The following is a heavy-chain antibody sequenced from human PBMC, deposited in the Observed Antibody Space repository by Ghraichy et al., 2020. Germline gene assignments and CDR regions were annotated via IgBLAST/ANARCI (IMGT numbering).Heavy chain of an antibody. D-gene: IGHD4-17*01. CDR2: IYHSGMI. Sequence: SETLSLTCTVSGGSISSGGYSWTWIRQPPGKGLEWIGYIYHSGMIKYNSTLESRATISVDRSKNQFSLRLRSVTAADTAVYYCARVGNGDYGYSFDRWGQGALVTVSS. CDR3: ARVGNGDYGYSFDR. CDR1: GGSISSGGYS. J-gene: IGHJ4*02. V-gene: IGHV4-30-2*01.